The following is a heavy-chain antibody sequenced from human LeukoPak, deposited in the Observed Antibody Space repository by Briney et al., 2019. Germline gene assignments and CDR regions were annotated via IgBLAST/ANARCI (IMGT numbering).Heavy chain of an antibody. CDR2: IIPIFGTA. J-gene: IGHJ6*03. D-gene: IGHD3-9*01. V-gene: IGHV1-69*05. Sequence: SVKVSCKASGGTFSNYDMSWVRQAPGQGLGWMGGIIPIFGTANYAQKFQGRVTITTGESTSTAYMELSSLRSEDTAVYYCARHRYFDWLLSSYYYYYMDVWGKGTTVTVSS. CDR3: ARHRYFDWLLSSYYYYYMDV. CDR1: GGTFSNYD.